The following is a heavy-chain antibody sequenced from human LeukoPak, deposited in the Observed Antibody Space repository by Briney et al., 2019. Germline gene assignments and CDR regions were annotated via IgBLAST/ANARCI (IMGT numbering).Heavy chain of an antibody. D-gene: IGHD1-26*01. CDR2: INHSGST. CDR1: VGSFSGYY. CDR3: ARRPRNTGSYDGPSGLDY. V-gene: IGHV4-34*01. Sequence: SETLSLTCAVYVGSFSGYYWTWIRQPPGKGLEWIGEINHSGSTNYNPSLKSRVTMSVDTSKNRFSLKLSSVTAADTAVYYCARRPRNTGSYDGPSGLDYWGQGTLVTVSS. J-gene: IGHJ4*02.